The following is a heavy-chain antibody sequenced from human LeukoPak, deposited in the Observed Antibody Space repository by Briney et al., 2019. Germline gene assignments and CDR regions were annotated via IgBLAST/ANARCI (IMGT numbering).Heavy chain of an antibody. D-gene: IGHD3-22*01. CDR3: ARYFYDSSGSSSDALDI. CDR1: GYTFTGYY. Sequence: ASVKVSCKTSGYTFTGYYMHWVRQAPGQGLEWMGWINPNSGGTNYAQRFQGRVTMTRDTSMSTAYMELSRLRSDDSAVYYCARYFYDSSGSSSDALDIWGQGTMVTVSS. J-gene: IGHJ3*02. V-gene: IGHV1-2*02. CDR2: INPNSGGT.